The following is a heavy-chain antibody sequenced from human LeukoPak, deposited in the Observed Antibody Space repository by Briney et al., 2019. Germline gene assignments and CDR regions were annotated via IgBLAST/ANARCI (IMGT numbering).Heavy chain of an antibody. J-gene: IGHJ4*02. D-gene: IGHD5-12*01. CDR3: VRHDGRGGATMGSLDS. V-gene: IGHV4-59*08. Sequence: SETLSLTCTVSGGSISSYYWSWIRQPPGKGLGWIGYIYYSGSTNYNPSLNSRVTISVDTSKNQFSLQLNSVTAADTAVYYCVRHDGRGGATMGSLDSWGQGSLVTVSS. CDR2: IYYSGST. CDR1: GGSISSYY.